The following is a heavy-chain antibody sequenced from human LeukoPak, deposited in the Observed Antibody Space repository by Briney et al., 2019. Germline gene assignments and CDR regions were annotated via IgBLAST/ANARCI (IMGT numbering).Heavy chain of an antibody. CDR3: ARGLGVTIFGVVIGNFQH. CDR2: IYTSGST. Sequence: SRTLSLTCTVSGGSISSGSYYWSWIRQPAGKGLEWIGRIYTSGSTNYNPSLKSRVTIPVDTSKNQFSLKLSSVTAADTAVYYCARGLGVTIFGVVIGNFQHWGQGTLVTVSS. CDR1: GGSISSGSYY. V-gene: IGHV4-61*02. J-gene: IGHJ1*01. D-gene: IGHD3-3*01.